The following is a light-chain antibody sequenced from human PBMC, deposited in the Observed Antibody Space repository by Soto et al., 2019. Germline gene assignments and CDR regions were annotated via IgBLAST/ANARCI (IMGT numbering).Light chain of an antibody. V-gene: IGLV2-8*01. CDR2: EVS. J-gene: IGLJ1*01. Sequence: QSVLAQPPSASGSPGQSVTISCTGTSSDVGAYNYVSWYQQHPGKAPKLMIYEVSKRPSGVPDRFSGSKSGNTASLTVSGLQAEDEADYYCSSYAGSNNYVFGTGTK. CDR3: SSYAGSNNYV. CDR1: SSDVGAYNY.